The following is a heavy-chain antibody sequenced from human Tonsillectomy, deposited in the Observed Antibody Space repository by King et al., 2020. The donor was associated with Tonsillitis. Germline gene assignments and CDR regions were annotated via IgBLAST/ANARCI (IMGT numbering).Heavy chain of an antibody. CDR2: IKSKTDGGTA. D-gene: IGHD2-15*01. Sequence: VQLVESGGGLVKPGGSLRLSCAASGFTFSNAWMNWVRQAPGKGLEWVGRIKSKTDGGTADYAAPVKGRFTISRDDSRNTLYLQINSLKTEDTALYYCTMGGFVVDYYYYYGMDVWGQGTTVTVSS. J-gene: IGHJ6*02. CDR3: TMGGFVVDYYYYYGMDV. CDR1: GFTFSNAW. V-gene: IGHV3-15*01.